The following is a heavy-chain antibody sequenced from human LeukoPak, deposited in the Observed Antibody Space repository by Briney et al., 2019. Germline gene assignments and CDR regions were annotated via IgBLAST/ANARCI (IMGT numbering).Heavy chain of an antibody. V-gene: IGHV4-61*08. Sequence: PSETLSLTCTVSGGSISSGGYYWSWIRQPPGKGLEWIGYIYYSGSTNYNPSLKSRVTISVDTSKNQFSLKLSSVTAADTAVYYCAREVGLRGAFDIWGQGTMVTVSS. J-gene: IGHJ3*02. CDR3: AREVGLRGAFDI. D-gene: IGHD4-17*01. CDR1: GGSISSGGYY. CDR2: IYYSGST.